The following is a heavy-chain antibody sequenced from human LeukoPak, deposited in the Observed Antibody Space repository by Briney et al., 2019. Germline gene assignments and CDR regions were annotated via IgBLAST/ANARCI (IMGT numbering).Heavy chain of an antibody. CDR2: INHSGST. CDR1: GGSFSGYY. J-gene: IGHJ6*04. CDR3: ARVRYCSSTSCP. D-gene: IGHD2-2*01. Sequence: SETLSLTCAVYGGSFSGYYWSWIRQPPGKGLEWIGEINHSGSTNYNPSLKRRVTISVDTSKNQFSLKLRSVAAADTAVYYCARVRYCSSTSCPWGKGTTVTVSS. V-gene: IGHV4-34*01.